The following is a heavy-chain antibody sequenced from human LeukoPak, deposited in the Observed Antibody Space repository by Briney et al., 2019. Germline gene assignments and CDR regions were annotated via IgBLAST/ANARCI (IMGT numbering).Heavy chain of an antibody. J-gene: IGHJ4*02. V-gene: IGHV4-39*07. CDR1: AGFVSNSNYY. CDR2: IYYSGST. D-gene: IGHD2-15*01. Sequence: SETLSLTCTVSAGFVSNSNYYWGWIRQPPGKGLEWIGSIYYSGSTYYNPSLESRVTISVDTSKNQFSLKLSSVTAADTAVYYCARNELYCTGGSCYLAYFDYWGQGTLVTVSS. CDR3: ARNELYCTGGSCYLAYFDY.